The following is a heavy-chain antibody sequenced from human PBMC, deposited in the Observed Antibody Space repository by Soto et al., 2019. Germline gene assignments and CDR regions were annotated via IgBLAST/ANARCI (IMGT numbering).Heavy chain of an antibody. Sequence: ASVKVSCKASGYTFTSYGISWVRQAPGQGLEWMGWISAYNGNTNYAQKLQGRVTMTTDTSTSTAYMELRSLRSDETAVYYCARDEALGYCSSTSCWWDYYYGMDVWGQGTTVTVSS. CDR1: GYTFTSYG. V-gene: IGHV1-18*01. D-gene: IGHD2-2*01. CDR2: ISAYNGNT. CDR3: ARDEALGYCSSTSCWWDYYYGMDV. J-gene: IGHJ6*02.